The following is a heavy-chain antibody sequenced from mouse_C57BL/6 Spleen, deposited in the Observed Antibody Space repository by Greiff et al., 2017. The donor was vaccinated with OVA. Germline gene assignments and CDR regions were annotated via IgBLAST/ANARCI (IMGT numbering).Heavy chain of an antibody. D-gene: IGHD1-2*01. CDR1: GFTFSNYW. Sequence: DVMLVASGGGLVQPGGSMKLSCVASGFTFSNYWMNWVRPSPAKGLEWVAQISLKSDNYATHSAASVKGRFTISRDDSKSSVHLQMNNVRAEDTGSDYGTGQHYGYGGVDVWGTGTTVTVAS. CDR2: ISLKSDNYAT. CDR3: TGQHYGYGGVDV. J-gene: IGHJ1*03. V-gene: IGHV6-3*01.